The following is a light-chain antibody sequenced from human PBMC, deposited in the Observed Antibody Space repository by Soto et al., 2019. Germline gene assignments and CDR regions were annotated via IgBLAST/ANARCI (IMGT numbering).Light chain of an antibody. J-gene: IGLJ1*01. Sequence: QSVLTQPASVSGSPGQSITISCTGTSSDVGGYNYASWYQQHPGKAPKLIIYEVSNRPSGVSNRFSGSKSGNTASLTISGLQAEDEADYYCSSYTSSSTPVVFGTGTKVTVL. CDR2: EVS. CDR1: SSDVGGYNY. CDR3: SSYTSSSTPVV. V-gene: IGLV2-14*01.